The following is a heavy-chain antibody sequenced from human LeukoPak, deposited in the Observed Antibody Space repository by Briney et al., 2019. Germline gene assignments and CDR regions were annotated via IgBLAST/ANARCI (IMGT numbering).Heavy chain of an antibody. CDR3: ARDATLTGVNWFDP. CDR1: GGSISDSNYF. V-gene: IGHV4-39*07. Sequence: SETLSLTCTVSGGSISDSNYFWGWLRQSPGKGLEWIGSIRYSGLTYYSPSLQSRVTISVDTSKNQFSLKLTSVTAADTAVYYCARDATLTGVNWFDPWGQGILVTVSS. J-gene: IGHJ5*02. D-gene: IGHD4-11*01. CDR2: IRYSGLT.